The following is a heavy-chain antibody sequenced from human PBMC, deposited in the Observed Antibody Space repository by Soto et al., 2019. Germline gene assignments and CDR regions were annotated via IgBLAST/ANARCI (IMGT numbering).Heavy chain of an antibody. CDR2: IYPGDSDT. J-gene: IGHJ4*02. Sequence: GESLKLSCKGSGYSFTSYWIGWVRQMPGKGLEWMGIIYPGDSDTRYSPSFQGQVTISADKSISTAYLQWNSLKASDTAIYYCARARDSSSSFYFDSWGQGTLVTVSS. D-gene: IGHD6-13*01. CDR1: GYSFTSYW. V-gene: IGHV5-51*01. CDR3: ARARDSSSSFYFDS.